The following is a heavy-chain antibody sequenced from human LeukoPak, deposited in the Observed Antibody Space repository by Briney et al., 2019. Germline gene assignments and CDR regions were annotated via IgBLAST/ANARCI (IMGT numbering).Heavy chain of an antibody. CDR1: GYTFTNYY. CDR2: INPSGGST. CDR3: ASEDCDGGSCSVY. Sequence: GASVKVSCKASGYTFTNYYMHCVRQAPGQGFEWMGIINPSGGSTSYAQKFQGRVTMTRDTSTSTVYMELSSLGSEDTAVYYCASEDCDGGSCSVYWGQGTLVAVSS. J-gene: IGHJ4*02. V-gene: IGHV1-46*01. D-gene: IGHD2-15*01.